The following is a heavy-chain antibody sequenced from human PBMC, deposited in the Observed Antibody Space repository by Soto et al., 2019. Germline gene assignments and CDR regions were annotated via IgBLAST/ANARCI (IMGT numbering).Heavy chain of an antibody. CDR3: ARSPVVVPAAMRGYNWFDP. V-gene: IGHV4-34*01. CDR2: INHSGST. D-gene: IGHD2-2*01. Sequence: QVQLQQWGAGLLKPSETLSLTCAVYGGSFSGYYWSWIRQPPGKGLEWIGEINHSGSTNYNPSLKSRVTISVDTSKNQFYLKLGSVTAADTAVYYCARSPVVVPAAMRGYNWFDPWGQGTLVTVSS. CDR1: GGSFSGYY. J-gene: IGHJ5*02.